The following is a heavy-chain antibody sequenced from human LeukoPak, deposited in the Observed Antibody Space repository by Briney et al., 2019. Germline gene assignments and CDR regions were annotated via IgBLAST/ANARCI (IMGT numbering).Heavy chain of an antibody. V-gene: IGHV4-34*01. J-gene: IGHJ4*02. CDR2: INHSGST. CDR3: ARAGYSSSLMEGYFDY. CDR1: GGSFSGYY. Sequence: SETLSLTCAVYGGSFSGYYWSWIRQPPGKGLEWIGEINHSGSTNYNPFLKSRVTISVDTSKNQFSLKLSSVTAADTAVYYCARAGYSSSLMEGYFDYWGQGTLVTVSS. D-gene: IGHD6-6*01.